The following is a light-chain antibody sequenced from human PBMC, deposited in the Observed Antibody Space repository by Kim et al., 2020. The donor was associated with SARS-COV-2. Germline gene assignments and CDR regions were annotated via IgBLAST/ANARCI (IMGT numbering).Light chain of an antibody. CDR2: GKN. CDR3: NSRDKNKNVL. J-gene: IGLJ2*01. CDR1: SLRSYY. Sequence: SSELTQDPAVSVALGQTVRITCQGDSLRSYYATWXQQKPGQAPIVVIYGKNNRPSGIPDRFSGSSSGNTASLTITGTQAGDEADYYCNSRDKNKNVLFGG. V-gene: IGLV3-19*01.